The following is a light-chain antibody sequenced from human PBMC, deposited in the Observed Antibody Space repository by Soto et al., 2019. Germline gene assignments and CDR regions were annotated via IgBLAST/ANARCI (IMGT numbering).Light chain of an antibody. J-gene: IGKJ4*01. CDR1: QSIRSW. CDR3: QQYESYSPLT. CDR2: DAY. V-gene: IGKV1-5*01. Sequence: DIQMTQSPSILSASVGDRVTITSRASQSIRSWLAWYQQKPGKAPKLLIYDAYSLESGVPSRFSGRRSGTEFTLTIAGLQPEDFATYYCQQYESYSPLTFGGGTKVEIK.